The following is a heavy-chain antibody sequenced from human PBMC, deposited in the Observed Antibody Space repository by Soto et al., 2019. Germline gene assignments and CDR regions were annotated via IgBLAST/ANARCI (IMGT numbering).Heavy chain of an antibody. D-gene: IGHD3-3*01. CDR1: GFSLSNARMG. CDR2: IFSNDEK. CDR3: ARSYLNANYDFWSGYLDAFDI. J-gene: IGHJ3*02. V-gene: IGHV2-26*01. Sequence: QVTLKESGPVLVKPTETLTLTCTVSGFSLSNARMGVSWIRQPPGKALEWLAHIFSNDEKSYSTSLKSRLTISKDTSKSQVVLTMTNMDPVDTATYYCARSYLNANYDFWSGYLDAFDIWGQGTMVTVSS.